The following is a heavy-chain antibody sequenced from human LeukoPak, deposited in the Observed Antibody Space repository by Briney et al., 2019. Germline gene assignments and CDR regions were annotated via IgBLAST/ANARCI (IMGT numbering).Heavy chain of an antibody. CDR1: GFTFDDYA. V-gene: IGHV3-9*01. CDR3: AKDIGYCSGGSCMKDAFDI. CDR2: ISWNSGSI. J-gene: IGHJ3*02. Sequence: PGRSLRLSCAASGFTFDDYAMHWVRQAPGKGLEWVSGISWNSGSIGYADSVKGRFTISGDNAKNSLYLQMNSLRAEDTALYYCAKDIGYCSGGSCMKDAFDIWGQGTMVTVSS. D-gene: IGHD2-15*01.